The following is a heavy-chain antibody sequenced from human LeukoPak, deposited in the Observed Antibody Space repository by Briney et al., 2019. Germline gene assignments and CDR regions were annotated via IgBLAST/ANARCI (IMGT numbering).Heavy chain of an antibody. CDR1: GGTFSSYA. Sequence: ASVKVSCKAPGGTFSSYAISWVRQAPGQGLEWMGGIIPIFGTANYAQKFQGRVTITTDESTSTAYMELRSLRSEDTAVYYCARDGDTADAFDIWGQGTMVTVSS. CDR3: ARDGDTADAFDI. CDR2: IIPIFGTA. V-gene: IGHV1-69*05. D-gene: IGHD7-27*01. J-gene: IGHJ3*02.